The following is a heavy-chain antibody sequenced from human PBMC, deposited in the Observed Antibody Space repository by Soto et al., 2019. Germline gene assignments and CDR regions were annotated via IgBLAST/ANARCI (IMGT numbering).Heavy chain of an antibody. CDR3: ARGSILGRWLQLRYWFDP. V-gene: IGHV4-34*01. CDR1: GGSFSGYY. D-gene: IGHD5-12*01. J-gene: IGHJ5*02. CDR2: INHSGST. Sequence: SETLSLTCAVYGGSFSGYYWSWIRQPQGKGLEWIGEINHSGSTNYNPSLKSRVTISIDTSKNQFPLKLSSVTVADTAVYYCARGSILGRWLQLRYWFDPWGQGTLVTVSS.